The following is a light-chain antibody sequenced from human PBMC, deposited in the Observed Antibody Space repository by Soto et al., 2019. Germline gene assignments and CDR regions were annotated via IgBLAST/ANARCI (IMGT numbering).Light chain of an antibody. V-gene: IGLV1-44*01. CDR1: SSNIGSNT. Sequence: QSVLTQPPSASETPGQRVTMSCSGSSSNIGSNTVNWYQQLPGTAPKLLIYSYNQRPSGVPDRFSGSKSGTSASLAISGLQSEDEADYYCAAWDDSLNGVVFGGGTKVTVL. CDR2: SYN. J-gene: IGLJ2*01. CDR3: AAWDDSLNGVV.